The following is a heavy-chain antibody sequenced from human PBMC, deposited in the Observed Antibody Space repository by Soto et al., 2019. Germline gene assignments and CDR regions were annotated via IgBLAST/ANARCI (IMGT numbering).Heavy chain of an antibody. CDR2: IIPILGIA. J-gene: IGHJ3*02. V-gene: IGHV1-69*02. CDR3: ARGELGYCTNGVCLGPFDI. D-gene: IGHD2-8*01. Sequence: SVKVSCKASGGTFSSYTISWVRRAPGQGLEWMGRIIPILGIANYAQKFQGRVTITADKSTSTAYMELSSLRSEDTAVYYCARGELGYCTNGVCLGPFDIWGQGTMVTVSS. CDR1: GGTFSSYT.